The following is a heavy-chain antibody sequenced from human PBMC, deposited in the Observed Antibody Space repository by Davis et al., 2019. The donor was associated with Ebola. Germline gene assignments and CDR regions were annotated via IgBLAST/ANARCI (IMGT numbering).Heavy chain of an antibody. Sequence: GGSLRLSCKGSGYSFTSYWISWVRQMPGKGLEWMGRIDPSDSYTNYSPSFQGHVTITADKSISTAYLQLSSLKTSDTAMYYCARRSTAIRNYGMDVWGQGTTVTVSS. CDR2: IDPSDSYT. J-gene: IGHJ6*02. CDR1: GYSFTSYW. D-gene: IGHD2-2*02. CDR3: ARRSTAIRNYGMDV. V-gene: IGHV5-10-1*01.